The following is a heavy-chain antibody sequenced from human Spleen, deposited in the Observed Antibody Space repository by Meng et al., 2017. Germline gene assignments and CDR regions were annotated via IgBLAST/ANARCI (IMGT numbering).Heavy chain of an antibody. Sequence: QVQLQQWGAVLFKPSETLSLTCVVSGGSFSDYYWSWTRQPPGKGLEWIGEINHRGNTNYNSFLESRVTISVDTSQNSLSLKLSSVTAADSAVYYCARGPTTVAHDFDYWGQGTLVTVSS. D-gene: IGHD4-11*01. V-gene: IGHV4-34*01. CDR1: GGSFSDYY. CDR3: ARGPTTVAHDFDY. CDR2: INHRGNT. J-gene: IGHJ4*02.